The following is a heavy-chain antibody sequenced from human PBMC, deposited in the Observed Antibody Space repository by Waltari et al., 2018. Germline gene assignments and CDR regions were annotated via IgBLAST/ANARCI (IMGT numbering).Heavy chain of an antibody. CDR3: ARKVDPGYNFDY. V-gene: IGHV1-69*04. CDR2: IIPILGIA. CDR1: GGTFSSYA. Sequence: QVQLVQSGAEVKKPGSSVKVSCKASGGTFSSYAISWVRQAPGQGLEWMGGIIPILGIANDAQKFQGRVTITADESTSTAYMELSSLRSEDTAVYYCARKVDPGYNFDYWGQGTLVTVSS. J-gene: IGHJ4*02. D-gene: IGHD5-12*01.